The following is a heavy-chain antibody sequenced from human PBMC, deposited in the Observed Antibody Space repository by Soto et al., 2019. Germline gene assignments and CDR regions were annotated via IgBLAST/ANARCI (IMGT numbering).Heavy chain of an antibody. D-gene: IGHD1-26*01. CDR1: GYTLTELS. Sequence: ASVKVSCKVSGYTLTELSMHWVRQAPGKGLEWMGGFDPENGETIYAQKLQGRVTMTTDTSTSTAYMELRSLRSDDTAVYYCARDVGGNWFDPWGQGTLVTVS. CDR2: FDPENGET. V-gene: IGHV1-24*01. CDR3: ARDVGGNWFDP. J-gene: IGHJ5*02.